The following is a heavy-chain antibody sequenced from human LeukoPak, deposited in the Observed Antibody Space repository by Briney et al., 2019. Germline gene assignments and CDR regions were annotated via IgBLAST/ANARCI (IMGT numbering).Heavy chain of an antibody. V-gene: IGHV1-2*02. CDR3: ARGYSLSDFYDSSGSDY. CDR2: INPNTGDT. CDR1: GYTFTGYY. D-gene: IGHD3-22*01. Sequence: ASVKVSCKASGYTFTGYYIHWIRQAPGQGLEWMGWINPNTGDTKSAQRLQGRVTMTRDTSITTAYMELSRLRSDDMATYYCARGYSLSDFYDSSGSDYWGQGTPVTVSS. J-gene: IGHJ4*02.